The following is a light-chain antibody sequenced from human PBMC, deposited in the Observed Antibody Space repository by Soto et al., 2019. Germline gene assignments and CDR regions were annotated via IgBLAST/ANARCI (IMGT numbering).Light chain of an antibody. J-gene: IGKJ1*01. CDR1: QSVNNY. Sequence: EIVLTQSPATLSLSPGERATLSCRASQSVNNYLAWYQQKVGQAPRLLIYDASNRATGIPARFSGSGSGTDFTLTISSLEPEDVAVYYCQQRSNWPPITFGQGTKVDIK. V-gene: IGKV3-11*01. CDR2: DAS. CDR3: QQRSNWPPIT.